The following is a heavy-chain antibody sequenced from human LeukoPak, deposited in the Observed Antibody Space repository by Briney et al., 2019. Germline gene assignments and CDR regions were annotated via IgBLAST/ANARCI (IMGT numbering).Heavy chain of an antibody. CDR3: ARELLDCGGDCYGPDY. Sequence: ASVKVSCKASGYTFTSYYMHWVRQAPGQGREWMGIINPSGGSTSYAQKFQGRVTMTRDTSTSTVYVELSSLRSEDTAVYYCARELLDCGGDCYGPDYWGQGTLVTVSS. D-gene: IGHD2-21*02. CDR2: INPSGGST. J-gene: IGHJ4*02. V-gene: IGHV1-46*01. CDR1: GYTFTSYY.